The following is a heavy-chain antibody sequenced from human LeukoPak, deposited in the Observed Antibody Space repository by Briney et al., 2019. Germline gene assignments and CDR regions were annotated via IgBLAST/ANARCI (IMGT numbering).Heavy chain of an antibody. Sequence: SGTVSFTVSGYTLTELSMHWVRQAPGKGLEWVGGIIPILGIANYAQKFQGRVTITADKSTSTAYMELSSLRSEDTAVYYCARATGGIAAAGLDYWGQGTLVTVSS. J-gene: IGHJ4*02. CDR2: IIPILGIA. CDR3: ARATGGIAAAGLDY. D-gene: IGHD6-13*01. V-gene: IGHV1-69*04. CDR1: GYTLTELS.